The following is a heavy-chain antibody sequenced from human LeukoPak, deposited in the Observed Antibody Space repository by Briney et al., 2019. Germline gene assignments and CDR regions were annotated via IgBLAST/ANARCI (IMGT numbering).Heavy chain of an antibody. CDR2: IRYDGSNK. J-gene: IGHJ4*02. Sequence: GRSLRLSCAASGFTFSSYGMHWVRQAPGKGLEWVAFIRYDGSNKYYADSVKGRFTISRDNSKNTLYLQMNSLRAEDTAVYYCAKDAEIYCSSTRCYGACNYWGQGTLVTVSS. CDR1: GFTFSSYG. CDR3: AKDAEIYCSSTRCYGACNY. D-gene: IGHD2-2*01. V-gene: IGHV3-30*02.